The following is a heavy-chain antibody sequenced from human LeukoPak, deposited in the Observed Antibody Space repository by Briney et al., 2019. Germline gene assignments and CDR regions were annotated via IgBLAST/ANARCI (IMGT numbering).Heavy chain of an antibody. J-gene: IGHJ3*02. CDR1: GGSFSGYY. Sequence: SETLSLTCAVYGGSFSGYYWSWIRQPPGKGLEWIGEINHSGSTNYNPSLKSRVTISVDTSKNQFSLKLSSVTAADTAVYYCARGVGYPNIMDAFDIWGQGTMVTVSS. V-gene: IGHV4-34*01. CDR3: ARGVGYPNIMDAFDI. D-gene: IGHD2-15*01. CDR2: INHSGST.